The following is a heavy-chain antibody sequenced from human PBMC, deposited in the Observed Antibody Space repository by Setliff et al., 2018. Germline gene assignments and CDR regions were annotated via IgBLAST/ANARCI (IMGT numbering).Heavy chain of an antibody. J-gene: IGHJ6*03. D-gene: IGHD3-10*01. CDR1: GDSLSGAS. CDR2: VLPYGTT. CDR3: ARDRSTVIRGVTSFFYYYMDV. Sequence: SETLSLTCNVSGDSLSGASIWSWIRQPPGKRLEFMGYVLPYGTTKYDPSFKSRLTISVDTFKNQFSLKLTSVTAADTAVYYCARDRSTVIRGVTSFFYYYMDVWGGGTTVTVSS. V-gene: IGHV4-59*01.